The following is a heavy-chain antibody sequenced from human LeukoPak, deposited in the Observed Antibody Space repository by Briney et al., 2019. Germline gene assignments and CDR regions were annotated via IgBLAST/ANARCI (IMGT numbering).Heavy chain of an antibody. CDR1: GFTFSSSA. CDR3: ARDPAKFWSGHDY. J-gene: IGHJ4*02. Sequence: GGSLRLSCAASGFTFSSSAMSWVRQVPGKGLEWVSGISASGGSTYYADSVRGRFTISRDNSKNTLYVQMNSLRADDTGVYYCARDPAKFWSGHDYWGQGTLVTVSS. D-gene: IGHD3-3*01. CDR2: ISASGGST. V-gene: IGHV3-23*01.